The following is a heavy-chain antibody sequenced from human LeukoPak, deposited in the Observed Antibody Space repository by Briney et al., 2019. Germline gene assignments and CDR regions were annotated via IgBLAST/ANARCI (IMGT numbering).Heavy chain of an antibody. CDR2: ISSSGSTI. D-gene: IGHD3-9*01. J-gene: IGHJ4*02. CDR1: GYTFSDYY. Sequence: PGGSLRLSCAASGYTFSDYYMSWIRQAPGKGLEWVSYISSSGSTIYYADSVKGRFTISRDNAKNSLYLQMNSLRAEDTAVYYCARDAEGILTGYYIVDYWGQGTLVTVSS. V-gene: IGHV3-11*01. CDR3: ARDAEGILTGYYIVDY.